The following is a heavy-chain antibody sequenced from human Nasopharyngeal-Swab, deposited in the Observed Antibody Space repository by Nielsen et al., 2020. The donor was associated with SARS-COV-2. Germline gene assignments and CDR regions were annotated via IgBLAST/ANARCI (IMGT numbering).Heavy chain of an antibody. CDR3: AKDLKAGGSVYYYDSSGYYYGRGYYYGMDV. V-gene: IGHV3-23*01. Sequence: VRQAPGKGLEWVSYISSSGSTIYYADSVKGRFTISRDNSKNTLYLQMNSLRAEDTAVYYCAKDLKAGGSVYYYDSSGYYYGRGYYYGMDVWGQGTTVTVSS. D-gene: IGHD3-22*01. CDR2: ISSSGSTI. J-gene: IGHJ6*02.